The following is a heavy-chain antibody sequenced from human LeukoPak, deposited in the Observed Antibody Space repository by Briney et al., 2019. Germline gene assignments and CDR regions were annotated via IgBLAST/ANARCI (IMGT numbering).Heavy chain of an antibody. CDR3: AKDSSSWSTGTMDV. D-gene: IGHD6-13*01. V-gene: IGHV3-9*01. CDR2: ISWNSGSI. J-gene: IGHJ6*02. CDR1: GFTFDDYA. Sequence: GGSLRLSCAASGFTFDDYAMHWVRHAPGKGLEWVSGISWNSGSIGYADSVKGRFTISRDNAKNSLYLQMNSLRAEDTALYYCAKDSSSWSTGTMDVWGQGTTVTVSS.